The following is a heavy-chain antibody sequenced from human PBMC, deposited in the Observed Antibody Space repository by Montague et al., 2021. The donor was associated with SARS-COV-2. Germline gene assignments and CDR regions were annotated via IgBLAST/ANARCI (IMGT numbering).Heavy chain of an antibody. CDR2: IYYSGST. Sequence: TLSLTCTVSGGSISSGGYYWSWIRQHPGKGLEWIGYIYYSGSTYYNPSLKSRVTISVDTSKNQFSLELSSVTAADTAVYYCARATAGPAAIFMGFPRPCDAFDIWGQGTMVTVSS. D-gene: IGHD2-2*01. CDR1: GGSISSGGYY. CDR3: ARATAGPAAIFMGFPRPCDAFDI. J-gene: IGHJ3*02. V-gene: IGHV4-31*03.